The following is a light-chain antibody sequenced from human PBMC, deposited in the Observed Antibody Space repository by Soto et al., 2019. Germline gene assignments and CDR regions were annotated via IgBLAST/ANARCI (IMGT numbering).Light chain of an antibody. J-gene: IGKJ1*01. CDR2: GAS. V-gene: IGKV1-39*01. CDR1: QSISRY. CDR3: PQRYSIPPT. Sequence: DIQMTQFPSSLSASVGDRVTITCRASQSISRYLNWYQQRAGKAPKLLIYGASGLQGGVPSRFNGSGSGTDFTLTISSLQPEDFATYSCPQRYSIPPTFGQGTKVDI.